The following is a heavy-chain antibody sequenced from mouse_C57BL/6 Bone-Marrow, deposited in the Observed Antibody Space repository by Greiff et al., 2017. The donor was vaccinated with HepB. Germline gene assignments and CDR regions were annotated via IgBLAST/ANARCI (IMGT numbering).Heavy chain of an antibody. Sequence: ESGAELARPGASVKMSCKASGYNFTSYTMHWVKHRPGQGLEWIGYINPSSGSTNYNQRFKDKATLTADKSSSTAYMQLTSLTSEDSAVYYCARTSLYYDYDGGFAYWGRGTRVTVSA. V-gene: IGHV1-4*01. CDR2: INPSSGST. CDR1: GYNFTSYT. CDR3: ARTSLYYDYDGGFAY. J-gene: IGHJ3*01. D-gene: IGHD2-4*01.